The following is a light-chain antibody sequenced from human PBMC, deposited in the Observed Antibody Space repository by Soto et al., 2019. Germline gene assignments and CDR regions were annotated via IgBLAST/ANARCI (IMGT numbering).Light chain of an antibody. Sequence: DIQMTQSPSCLSASVGDRVTITCRASQSISRFLNWYQQKPGKAPKLLISATSRLESGVPSRFTGSGSGTDFTLTISSLQPEDFVTYYCQQTNSMPRKFGQGTKV. CDR1: QSISRF. V-gene: IGKV1-39*01. CDR3: QQTNSMPRK. CDR2: ATS. J-gene: IGKJ1*01.